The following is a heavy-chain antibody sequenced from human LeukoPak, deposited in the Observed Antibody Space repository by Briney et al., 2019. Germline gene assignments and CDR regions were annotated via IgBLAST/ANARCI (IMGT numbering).Heavy chain of an antibody. Sequence: ASVNVSCKASGYTFTSYGISWVRQAPGQGLEWMGWISAYNGNTNYAQKLQGRVTMTTDTSTSTAYMELRSLRSDDTAVYYCARDRTIPIPTQYGMDVWGQGTTVTVSS. J-gene: IGHJ6*02. CDR3: ARDRTIPIPTQYGMDV. CDR1: GYTFTSYG. CDR2: ISAYNGNT. D-gene: IGHD1/OR15-1a*01. V-gene: IGHV1-18*01.